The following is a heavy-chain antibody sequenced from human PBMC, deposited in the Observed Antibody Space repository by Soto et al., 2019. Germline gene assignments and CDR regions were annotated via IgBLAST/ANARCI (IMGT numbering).Heavy chain of an antibody. J-gene: IGHJ4*02. V-gene: IGHV4-61*01. CDR1: GGSVSSGSYY. D-gene: IGHD1-26*01. Sequence: QVQLQESGPGLVKPSETLSLTCTVSGGSVSSGSYYWSWIRQPPGKGLEWIGEINHSGSTNYNPSLKSRVTISVDTSKIQFSLKLSSVTAADMAVYYCARGSGGESYWRVGVNFVYWGQGTLVTVSS. CDR3: ARGSGGESYWRVGVNFVY. CDR2: INHSGST.